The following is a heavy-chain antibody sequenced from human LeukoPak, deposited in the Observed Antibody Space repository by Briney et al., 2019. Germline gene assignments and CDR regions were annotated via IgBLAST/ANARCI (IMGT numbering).Heavy chain of an antibody. CDR2: IIPIFGTA. J-gene: IGHJ4*02. D-gene: IGHD3-22*01. CDR1: GGTFSSYA. Sequence: ASVKVSCKASGGTFSSYAISWVRQAPGQGLEWMGGIIPIFGTANYAQKFQGRVTITADESTSTAYMEVSSLRSEDTAVYYCATDLYYDTSGCPDYWGQGTLVTVSS. V-gene: IGHV1-69*13. CDR3: ATDLYYDTSGCPDY.